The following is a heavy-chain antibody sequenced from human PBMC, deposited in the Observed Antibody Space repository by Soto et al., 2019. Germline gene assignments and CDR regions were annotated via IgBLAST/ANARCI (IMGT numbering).Heavy chain of an antibody. J-gene: IGHJ4*02. V-gene: IGHV2-70*01. CDR2: IDWDDDK. D-gene: IGHD3-10*01. CDR1: GFSLSTSGMC. CDR3: ARLFYGSGSYGDYYFDY. Sequence: SGPTLVNPTQTLTLTCTFSGFSLSTSGMCVSWIRQPPGKALEWLALIDWDDDKYYSTSLKTRLTISKDTSKNQVVLTMTNMDPVDTATYYCARLFYGSGSYGDYYFDYWGQGTPVTVSS.